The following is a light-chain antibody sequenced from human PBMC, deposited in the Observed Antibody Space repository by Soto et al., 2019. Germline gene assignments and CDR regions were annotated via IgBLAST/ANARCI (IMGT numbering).Light chain of an antibody. CDR1: QSVGSN. J-gene: IGKJ5*01. Sequence: EIVMTQSAATLSVSPGERATLSCRPSQSVGSNLAWYQQKPGQAPRLLIYGASTRATGIPARFSGSGSGTEFTLTISSLQSEDFAVYYCQQYHWAPDTFGQGTRLEIK. V-gene: IGKV3-15*01. CDR3: QQYHWAPDT. CDR2: GAS.